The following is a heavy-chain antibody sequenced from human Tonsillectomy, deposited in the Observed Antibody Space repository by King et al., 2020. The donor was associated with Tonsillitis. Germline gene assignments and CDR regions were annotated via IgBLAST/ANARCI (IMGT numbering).Heavy chain of an antibody. CDR1: GFTFSNYN. Sequence: VQLVESGGGVVQPGRSLRLSCAASGFTFSNYNMHWVHQAPGKGLEWVALISYDASDKYYADSVKGRFTISRDNSKNTLYLQMNSLRAEDTGVYYCARWESPIDYWGQGTLVTVSS. D-gene: IGHD1-26*01. J-gene: IGHJ4*02. V-gene: IGHV3-33*05. CDR2: ISYDASDK. CDR3: ARWESPIDY.